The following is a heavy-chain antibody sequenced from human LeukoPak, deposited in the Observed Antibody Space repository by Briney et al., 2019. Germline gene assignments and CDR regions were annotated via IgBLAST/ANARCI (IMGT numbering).Heavy chain of an antibody. V-gene: IGHV4-38-2*02. CDR1: GDSITGYY. CDR2: IYYTGNT. J-gene: IGHJ4*02. D-gene: IGHD3-10*01. CDR3: ARGARGSADY. Sequence: SETLSLTCSVSGDSITGYYWGWIRQPPGKGLEWIGNIYYTGNTYYNPSLKSRVTISVDTSKNQFSLKLSSVTAADTAVYYCARGARGSADYWGQGTLVTVSS.